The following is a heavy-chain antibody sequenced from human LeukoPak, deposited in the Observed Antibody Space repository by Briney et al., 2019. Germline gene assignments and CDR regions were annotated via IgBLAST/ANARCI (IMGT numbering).Heavy chain of an antibody. CDR2: IFDGGTT. CDR3: ARHCSGGTCPFDY. V-gene: IGHV3-66*04. D-gene: IGHD2-15*01. J-gene: IGHJ4*02. CDR1: GVTFSTTY. Sequence: GGSLRLSCATSGVTFSTTYMSWVRQAPGKGLEWVPVIFDGGTTYYADSVKGRFTISRDTSTKTLNLQMDSLRAEDTAVYYCARHCSGGTCPFDYWGQGTLVTVSS.